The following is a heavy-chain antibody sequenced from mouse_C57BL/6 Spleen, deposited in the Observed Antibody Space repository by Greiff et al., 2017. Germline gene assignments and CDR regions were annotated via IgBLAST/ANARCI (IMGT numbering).Heavy chain of an antibody. V-gene: IGHV1-69*01. CDR1: GYTFTSYW. D-gene: IGHD1-1*01. Sequence: QVQLQQSGAELVMPGASVKLSCKASGYTFTSYWMHWVKQRPGQGLEWIGEIDPSDSYTNYNQKFKGKSTLTVDNSSITAYMQLISLTSEDSAVYYCARAEFITTVSYSMDYWGQGTSVTVSS. CDR2: IDPSDSYT. J-gene: IGHJ4*01. CDR3: ARAEFITTVSYSMDY.